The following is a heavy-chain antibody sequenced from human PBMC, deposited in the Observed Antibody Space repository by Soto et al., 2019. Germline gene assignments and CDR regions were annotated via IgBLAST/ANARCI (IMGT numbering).Heavy chain of an antibody. V-gene: IGHV3-30-3*01. J-gene: IGHJ6*02. CDR1: GFTFSNYA. CDR2: ISYEGGNK. CDR3: PSDYYRFNSGYGFSMDV. D-gene: IGHD5-12*01. Sequence: QVQLVESGGGVVRPGRSLRLSCAASGFTFSNYALHGVRQAPGKGLEWVAVISYEGGNKYYADSVKGRFTISTANSKNPLYLQMNSLRAEETAVYYCPSDYYRFNSGYGFSMDVWGQGTTVNVSS.